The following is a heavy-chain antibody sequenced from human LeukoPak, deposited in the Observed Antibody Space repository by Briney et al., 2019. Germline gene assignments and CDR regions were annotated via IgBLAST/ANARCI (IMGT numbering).Heavy chain of an antibody. CDR3: ARTFLSGDGYKVGYFDY. D-gene: IGHD5-24*01. V-gene: IGHV1-58*02. CDR2: IVVGSGNT. Sequence: ASVKVSCKASGFTFTSSAMQWVRQARGQRLEWIGWIVVGSGNTNYAQKFQERVTITRDMSTSTAYMELTSLRSEDTAVYYCARTFLSGDGYKVGYFDYWGQGTLVTVSS. J-gene: IGHJ4*02. CDR1: GFTFTSSA.